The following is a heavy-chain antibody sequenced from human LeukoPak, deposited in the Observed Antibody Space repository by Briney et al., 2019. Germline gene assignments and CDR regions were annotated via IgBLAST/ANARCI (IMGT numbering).Heavy chain of an antibody. V-gene: IGHV1-2*02. CDR2: INPNSGGT. D-gene: IGHD3-10*01. CDR1: GYTFAGYL. CDR3: ARDQGYGSGGYSFDY. Sequence: ASVKVSCKTSGYTFAGYLVHWVRQAPGQGLEWMGWINPNSGGTNYTQNFQGRVTITRDTSITTAYMELSRLTSEDTALYYCARDQGYGSGGYSFDYWGQGTRVTVSS. J-gene: IGHJ4*02.